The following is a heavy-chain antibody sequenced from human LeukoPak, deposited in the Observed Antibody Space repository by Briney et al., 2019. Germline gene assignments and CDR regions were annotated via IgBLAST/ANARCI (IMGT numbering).Heavy chain of an antibody. V-gene: IGHV4-34*01. CDR2: IKHSGST. J-gene: IGHJ5*02. CDR1: GGSFSGYY. Sequence: KPSETLSLTCAVYGGSFSGYYWSWIRQPPGKGLEWIGEIKHSGSTNYNPSLKSRVTISVDTSKNQFSLKLSSVTAADTAVYYCARGRFGYYDILTGYSYNWFDPWGQGTLVTVSS. D-gene: IGHD3-9*01. CDR3: ARGRFGYYDILTGYSYNWFDP.